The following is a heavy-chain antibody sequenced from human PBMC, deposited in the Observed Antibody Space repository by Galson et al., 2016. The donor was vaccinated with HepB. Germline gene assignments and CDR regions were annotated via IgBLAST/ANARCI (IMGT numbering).Heavy chain of an antibody. CDR2: IYHSGST. D-gene: IGHD6-13*01. J-gene: IGHJ4*02. Sequence: SETLSLTCAVSGYSISSGYQWGWIRQPPGKGLEWIGSIYHSGSTYYNPSLTSRVTISVDTSKNQFSLKLSSVTAADTAVYYCARGSLWYDYWGQGTLVTVSS. CDR1: GYSISSGYQ. CDR3: ARGSLWYDY. V-gene: IGHV4-38-2*01.